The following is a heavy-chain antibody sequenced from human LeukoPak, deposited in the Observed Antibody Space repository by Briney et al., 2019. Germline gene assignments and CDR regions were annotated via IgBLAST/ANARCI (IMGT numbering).Heavy chain of an antibody. CDR2: IYYSGNT. CDR1: GYSITNGYY. V-gene: IGHV4-38-2*01. CDR3: ARRYSNYFFDY. Sequence: SETLSLTCGVSGYSITNGYYWAWIRQPPGKGLEWIGSIYYSGNTYYNPSLKSRVTISVDTSKNQFSLMVSSVTAADTAVYYCARRYSNYFFDYWGQGTLVTVSS. D-gene: IGHD4-11*01. J-gene: IGHJ4*02.